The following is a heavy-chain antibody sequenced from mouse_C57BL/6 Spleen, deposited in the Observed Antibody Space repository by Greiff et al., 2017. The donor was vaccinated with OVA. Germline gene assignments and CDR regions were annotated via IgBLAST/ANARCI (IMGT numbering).Heavy chain of an antibody. V-gene: IGHV14-4*01. CDR1: GFNIKDDY. CDR3: TTLSTAQGFDY. Sequence: VQLKESGAELVRPGASVKLSCTASGFNIKDDYMHWVKQRPEQGLEWIGWIDPENGDTEYASKFQGKATITADTSSNTAYLQLSSLTSEDTAVYYCTTLSTAQGFDYWGQGTTLTVSS. CDR2: IDPENGDT. J-gene: IGHJ2*01. D-gene: IGHD3-2*02.